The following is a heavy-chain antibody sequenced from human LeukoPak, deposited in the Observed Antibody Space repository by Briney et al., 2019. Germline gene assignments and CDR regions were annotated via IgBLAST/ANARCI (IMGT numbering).Heavy chain of an antibody. CDR2: MSPNSGDT. J-gene: IGHJ4*02. D-gene: IGHD7-27*01. V-gene: IGHV1-8*01. CDR1: GYTFTSYD. Sequence: ASVKVSCKASGYTFTSYDFNWVRQATGQRPEWMGWMSPNSGDTGYAQKFQDRVTMTRNTSISTAYMEMNSLRSDDTAVYYCAGGPPNWGYDYWGPGTLVTVSS. CDR3: AGGPPNWGYDY.